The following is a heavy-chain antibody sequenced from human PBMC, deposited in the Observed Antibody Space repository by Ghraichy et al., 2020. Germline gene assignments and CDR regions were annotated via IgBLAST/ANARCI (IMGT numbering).Heavy chain of an antibody. J-gene: IGHJ5*02. CDR3: ARLLRYCSSTSCYRGWFDP. Sequence: SETLSLTCTVSGGSISSSSYYWGWIRQPPGKGLEWIGSIYYSGSTYYNPSLKSRVTISVDTSKNQFSLKLSSVTAADTAVYYCARLLRYCSSTSCYRGWFDPWGQGTLVTVSS. CDR2: IYYSGST. D-gene: IGHD2-2*02. V-gene: IGHV4-39*01. CDR1: GGSISSSSYY.